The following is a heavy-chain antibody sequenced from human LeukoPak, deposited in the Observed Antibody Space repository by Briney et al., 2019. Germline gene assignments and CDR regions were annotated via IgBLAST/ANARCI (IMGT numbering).Heavy chain of an antibody. J-gene: IGHJ4*02. D-gene: IGHD2-15*01. CDR2: IIPILDVT. CDR1: GGTFTNYA. Sequence: ASVKVSCKASGGTFTNYAINWVRQAPGQGLEWMGRIIPILDVTNYAQKFQGRVTITADQSTSTAYMELSSLRSEDTAVYYCAKDRYGIGKDYFDYWGQGTLVTVSS. V-gene: IGHV1-69*04. CDR3: AKDRYGIGKDYFDY.